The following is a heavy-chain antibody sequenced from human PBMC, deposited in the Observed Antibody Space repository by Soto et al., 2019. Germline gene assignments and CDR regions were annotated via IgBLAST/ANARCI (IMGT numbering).Heavy chain of an antibody. CDR3: ARGIATAGFDY. V-gene: IGHV3-74*01. D-gene: IGHD6-13*01. J-gene: IGHJ4*02. Sequence: GGSLRLSCASSGFNFGSYCMHWVRQAPGKGLVWVSRINSDGSSTNYADSVKGRFTISRDNAKNTLYLQMNSLRAEDTAVYYCARGIATAGFDYWGQGTLVTVSS. CDR2: INSDGSST. CDR1: GFNFGSYC.